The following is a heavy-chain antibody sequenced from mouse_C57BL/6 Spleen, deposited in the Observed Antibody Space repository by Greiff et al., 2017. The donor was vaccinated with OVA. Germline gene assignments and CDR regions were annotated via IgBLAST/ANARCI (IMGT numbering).Heavy chain of an antibody. V-gene: IGHV1-18*01. J-gene: IGHJ3*01. CDR1: GYTFTDYN. Sequence: EVQLQQSGPELVKPGASVKIPCKASGYTFTDYNMAWVKQSHGKSLEWIGDINPNNGGTIYNQKFKGKATLTVDKSSSTAYMELRSLTSEDTAVYYCARERAGTFAYWGQGTLVTVSA. CDR2: INPNNGGT. D-gene: IGHD3-3*01. CDR3: ARERAGTFAY.